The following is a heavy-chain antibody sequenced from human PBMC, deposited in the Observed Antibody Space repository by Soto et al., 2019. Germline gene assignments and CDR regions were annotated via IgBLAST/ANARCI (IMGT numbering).Heavy chain of an antibody. CDR3: AKGQYYDILTGYWY. CDR2: ISGSGGST. V-gene: IGHV3-23*01. D-gene: IGHD3-9*01. J-gene: IGHJ4*02. Sequence: GGSLRLSCAASGFTFSSYAMSWVRQAPGKGLEWVSAISGSGGSTYYADSVKGRFTISRDNSKNTLYLQMNSLRAEDTAVYYCAKGQYYDILTGYWYWGQGTLVTVSS. CDR1: GFTFSSYA.